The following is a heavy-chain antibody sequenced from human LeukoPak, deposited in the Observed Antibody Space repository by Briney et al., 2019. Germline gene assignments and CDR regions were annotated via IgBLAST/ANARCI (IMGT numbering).Heavy chain of an antibody. V-gene: IGHV3-13*01. D-gene: IGHD3-22*01. CDR2: IGTAGDT. Sequence: GGSLRLSCAASGFTFSSYDMHWVRQATGKGLEWVSAIGTAGDTYYPGSVKGRFTISRENAKNSLYLQMNSLRAGDTAVYYCARGRFGSVVVPFDYWGQGPLVTVSS. CDR3: ARGRFGSVVVPFDY. J-gene: IGHJ4*02. CDR1: GFTFSSYD.